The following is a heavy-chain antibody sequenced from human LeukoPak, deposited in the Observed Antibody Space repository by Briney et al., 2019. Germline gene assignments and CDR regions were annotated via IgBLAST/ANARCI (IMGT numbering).Heavy chain of an antibody. CDR2: ISGSGGST. V-gene: IGHV3-23*01. CDR1: GFTFSSYA. D-gene: IGHD4-17*01. J-gene: IGHJ4*02. Sequence: PGGSLRLSCAASGFTFSSYAMSWVRQAPGKGLEWVSAISGSGGSTYYADSVKGRFTISRDNSKNTLYLQMNSLRAEDTAVYYCAKGGTYQPNLTTVKDWGQGTLVTVSS. CDR3: AKGGTYQPNLTTVKD.